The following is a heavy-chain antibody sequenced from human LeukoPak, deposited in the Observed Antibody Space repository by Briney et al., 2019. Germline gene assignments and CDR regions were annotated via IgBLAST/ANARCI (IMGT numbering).Heavy chain of an antibody. CDR2: ISWNSGTI. D-gene: IGHD6-19*01. J-gene: IGHJ4*02. V-gene: IGHV3-9*01. CDR1: GLTFDDYG. CDR3: AKVSSRSGWSDLDY. Sequence: SLSLSCAASGLTFDDYGMHWVRPAPGKGLEWVSGISWNSGTIGYADSVKGRFTISRDNAKNSLYLQMNSLRAEDTALYYCAKVSSRSGWSDLDYWGQGTLVTVSS.